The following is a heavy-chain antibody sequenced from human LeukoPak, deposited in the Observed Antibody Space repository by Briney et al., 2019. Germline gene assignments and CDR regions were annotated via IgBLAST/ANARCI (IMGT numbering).Heavy chain of an antibody. D-gene: IGHD4-17*01. CDR2: IASDGSST. CDR1: GFTFSSYW. CDR3: ARWGYGDYAYYYYGMDV. V-gene: IGHV3-74*01. J-gene: IGHJ6*02. Sequence: GGSLRLSCAASGFTFSSYWMNWVRQAPGKGLVWVSRIASDGSSTTYADSVKGRFSISRDNSKNTLYLQMNSLRAEDTAVYYCARWGYGDYAYYYYGMDVWGQGTTVTVSS.